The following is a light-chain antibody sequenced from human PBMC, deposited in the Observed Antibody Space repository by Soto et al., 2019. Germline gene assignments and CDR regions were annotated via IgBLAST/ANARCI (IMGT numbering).Light chain of an antibody. CDR1: QSISSY. CDR3: QQSYGTPWT. CDR2: AAS. J-gene: IGKJ1*01. Sequence: DIQMTQSPSSLSASVGDRVTITCRGSQSISSYLPWYQQKPGKAPKLLIYAASSLPSGVPSRFSGSGSGTDFTLTISSLQPEDFATYYCQQSYGTPWTFGQGTKVEIK. V-gene: IGKV1-39*01.